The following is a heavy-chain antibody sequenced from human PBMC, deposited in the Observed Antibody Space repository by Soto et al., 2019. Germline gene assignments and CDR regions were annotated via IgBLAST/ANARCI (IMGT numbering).Heavy chain of an antibody. D-gene: IGHD3-3*01. Sequence: HVQLVESGGGLVEPGGSLRLSCAASGFSFSDYYVNWIRQAPGKGLEWISYTGRSLYPIYYADSVKGRFSISRDSAKNSVVLQMNSLRVEDTAVYYCARDNRRFWKGYYRRYDYYGMDVWGRGTTVIVSS. V-gene: IGHV3-11*01. CDR1: GFSFSDYY. J-gene: IGHJ6*02. CDR2: TGRSLYPI. CDR3: ARDNRRFWKGYYRRYDYYGMDV.